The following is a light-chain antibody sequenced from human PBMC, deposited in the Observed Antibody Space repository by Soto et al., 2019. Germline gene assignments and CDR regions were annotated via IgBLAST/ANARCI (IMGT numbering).Light chain of an antibody. Sequence: EIEVTQSPGNLSVSPGERANLSGKASQSISSTLLAWYQQKTGQAPRLVIYSYSIRATGIPDRLSGSGSGTDLNLTISSLEPEDFAVYYCQKYGSSLITCGQGTRLEIK. CDR3: QKYGSSLIT. CDR1: QSISSTL. CDR2: SYS. V-gene: IGKV3-20*01. J-gene: IGKJ5*01.